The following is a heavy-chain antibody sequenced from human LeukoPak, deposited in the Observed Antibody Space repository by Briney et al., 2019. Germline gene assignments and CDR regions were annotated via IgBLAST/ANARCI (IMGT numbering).Heavy chain of an antibody. V-gene: IGHV1-18*01. CDR3: ARDQSVRYSYGYPRLYFDY. Sequence: GASVKVSCKASGYTFTSYGISWVRQAPGQGLEWMGWISAYNGNTNYAQKLQGRVTMTTDTSTSTAYMELRSLRSDDTAVYYFARDQSVRYSYGYPRLYFDYWGRGTLVTVSS. J-gene: IGHJ4*02. D-gene: IGHD5-18*01. CDR2: ISAYNGNT. CDR1: GYTFTSYG.